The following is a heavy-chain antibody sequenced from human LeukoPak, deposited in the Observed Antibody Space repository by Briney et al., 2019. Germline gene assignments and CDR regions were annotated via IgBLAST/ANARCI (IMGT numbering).Heavy chain of an antibody. J-gene: IGHJ4*02. D-gene: IGHD3-22*01. V-gene: IGHV3-49*04. CDR3: TRDGGYYYNS. Sequence: GGSLRLSCTASGFTFGDYAMSWVRQAPGKGLEWVGFIRSKAYGGTTEYAASVKGRFTISRDDSESIAYLQMNSLKTEDTAVYYCTRDGGYYYNSWGQGTLVTVSS. CDR2: IRSKAYGGTT. CDR1: GFTFGDYA.